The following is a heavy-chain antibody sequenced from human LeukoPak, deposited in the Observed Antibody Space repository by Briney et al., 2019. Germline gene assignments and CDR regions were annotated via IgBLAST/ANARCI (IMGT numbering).Heavy chain of an antibody. CDR3: ARHGFLLYDLSSLDWFDP. J-gene: IGHJ5*02. Sequence: PSETLSLTCAVYGGSFSGYYWGWIRQPPGKGLEWIGEINHSGSTNYNPSLKSRVTISVDTSKNQFSLKLSSVTAADTAVYYCARHGFLLYDLSSLDWFDPWGQGTLVTVSS. CDR1: GGSFSGYY. CDR2: INHSGST. D-gene: IGHD3/OR15-3a*01. V-gene: IGHV4-34*01.